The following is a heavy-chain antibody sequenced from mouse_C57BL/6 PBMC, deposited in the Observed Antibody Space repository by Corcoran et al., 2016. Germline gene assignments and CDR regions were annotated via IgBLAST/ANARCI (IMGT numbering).Heavy chain of an antibody. J-gene: IGHJ2*01. D-gene: IGHD2-3*01. Sequence: QVQLQQSGAELVRPGTSVKMSCKASGYTFTNYGIGWAKQRPGHGLEWIGDIYPGGGYTNYNEKFKGKATLTADKSSSTAYMQFSSLTSEDSAIYYCARSWLLPFDYWGQGTTLTVSS. V-gene: IGHV1-63*01. CDR3: ARSWLLPFDY. CDR1: GYTFTNYG. CDR2: IYPGGGYT.